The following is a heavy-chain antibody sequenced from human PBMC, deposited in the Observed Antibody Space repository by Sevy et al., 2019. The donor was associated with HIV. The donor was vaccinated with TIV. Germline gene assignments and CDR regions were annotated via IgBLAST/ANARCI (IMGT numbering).Heavy chain of an antibody. CDR1: GFTFTTYA. V-gene: IGHV3-30-3*01. Sequence: GGSLRLSCAASGFTFTTYAMHWVRQAPGKGLEWVAVISYDGSNTYYADSVKGRFTISRDSSKKTLYLEMNSLRAEDTAVSFCARDGGYDSRGYDLSNYWGQGTLVTVSS. CDR3: ARDGGYDSRGYDLSNY. J-gene: IGHJ4*02. CDR2: ISYDGSNT. D-gene: IGHD3-22*01.